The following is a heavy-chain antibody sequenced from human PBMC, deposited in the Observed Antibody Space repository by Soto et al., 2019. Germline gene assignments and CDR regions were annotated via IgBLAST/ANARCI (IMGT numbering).Heavy chain of an antibody. V-gene: IGHV3-11*01. CDR1: GFPFSNYY. CDR3: ARVSATGWVVNVSDYFHX. Sequence: GGSRRVSCAVSGFPFSNYYMSWIRQAPGKGLEGLSYISSSFVSIHYADSVKGRFSISIDNSNNSLFLQMNSLRAEDTAVYYCARVSATGWVVNVSDYFHXWGQVTLVTVSX. CDR2: ISSSFVSI. D-gene: IGHD6-19*01. J-gene: IGHJ4*02.